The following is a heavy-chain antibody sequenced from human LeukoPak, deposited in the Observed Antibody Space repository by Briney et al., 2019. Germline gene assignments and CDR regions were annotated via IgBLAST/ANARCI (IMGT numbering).Heavy chain of an antibody. D-gene: IGHD6-19*01. CDR3: ARDRTIRRTYSSGWYGGY. Sequence: ASVKVSCKASGYTFTSYGISWVRQAPGQGLEWMGWISAYNGNTNYAQKLQGRVTMTTDTSTSTAYMELRSLRSDDTAVYYCARDRTIRRTYSSGWYGGYWGQGTLVTVSS. V-gene: IGHV1-18*01. J-gene: IGHJ4*02. CDR2: ISAYNGNT. CDR1: GYTFTSYG.